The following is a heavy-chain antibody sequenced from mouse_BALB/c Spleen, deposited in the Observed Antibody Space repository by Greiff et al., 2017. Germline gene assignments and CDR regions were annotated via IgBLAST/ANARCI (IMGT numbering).Heavy chain of an antibody. V-gene: IGHV14-1*02. CDR2: IDPENGNT. Sequence: VQLQQSGAELVRPGALVKLSCKASGFNIKDYFMHWVKQRPEQGLEWIGWIDPENGNTIYDPKFQGKASITADTSSNTAYLQLSSLTSEDTAVYYCVYGNYPWFAYWGQGTLVTVSA. D-gene: IGHD2-1*01. CDR3: VYGNYPWFAY. J-gene: IGHJ3*01. CDR1: GFNIKDYF.